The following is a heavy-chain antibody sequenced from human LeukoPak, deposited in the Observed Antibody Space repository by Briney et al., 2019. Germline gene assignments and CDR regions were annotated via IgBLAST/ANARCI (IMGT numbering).Heavy chain of an antibody. CDR3: AREVPASTYYYYYMDV. J-gene: IGHJ6*03. V-gene: IGHV1-8*01. D-gene: IGHD2-2*01. CDR2: MNPNNGNA. CDR1: GYTFTNNE. Sequence: VASVKVSFKASGYTFTNNEINWVRQARGQGLEWMGWMNPNNGNAGYAQKFQGRITMTRNTSISTAYMELRSLRSEDTAVYYCAREVPASTYYYYYMDVWGKGTTVTVSS.